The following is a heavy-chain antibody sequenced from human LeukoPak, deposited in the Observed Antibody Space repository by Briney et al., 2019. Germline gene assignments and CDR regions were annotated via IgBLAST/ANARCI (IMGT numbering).Heavy chain of an antibody. CDR3: AVVYCGGDCYYYYAMDV. J-gene: IGHJ6*02. CDR2: INPSGGST. CDR1: GYTFTSYY. V-gene: IGHV1-46*03. Sequence: ASVTVSCKTSGYTFTSYYLHWVRQAPGQGLEWMGIINPSGGSTTYPQKFQGRVTMTRDPSTSTVYMELSSLRSEDTAVYYCAVVYCGGDCYYYYAMDVWGQGTTVIVSS. D-gene: IGHD2-21*02.